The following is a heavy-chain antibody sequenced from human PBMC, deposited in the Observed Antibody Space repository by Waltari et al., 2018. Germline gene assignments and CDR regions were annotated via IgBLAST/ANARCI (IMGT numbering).Heavy chain of an antibody. CDR1: GFTFGDYA. J-gene: IGHJ3*02. CDR2: ISWNSGSI. Sequence: EVQLVESGGGLVQPGRSLRLSCAASGFTFGDYAMHWVRQAPGKGLEWVSGISWNSGSIGYADSVKGRFTISRDNAKNSLYLQMNSLRAEDTALYYCAKDMIAAAGTEGTSAFDIWGQGTMVTVSS. CDR3: AKDMIAAAGTEGTSAFDI. V-gene: IGHV3-9*01. D-gene: IGHD6-13*01.